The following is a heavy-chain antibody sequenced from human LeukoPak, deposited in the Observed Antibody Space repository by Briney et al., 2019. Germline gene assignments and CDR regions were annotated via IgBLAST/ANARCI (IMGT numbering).Heavy chain of an antibody. CDR3: ARGAGITMVRGVAFDY. CDR1: GGSFSGYY. CDR2: INHSGST. J-gene: IGHJ4*02. D-gene: IGHD3-10*01. Sequence: PSETLSLTCAVYGGSFSGYYWSWIRQPPGKGLEWIGEINHSGSTNHNPSLKSRVTISVDTSKNQFSLKLSSVTAADTAVYYCARGAGITMVRGVAFDYWGQGTLVTVSS. V-gene: IGHV4-34*01.